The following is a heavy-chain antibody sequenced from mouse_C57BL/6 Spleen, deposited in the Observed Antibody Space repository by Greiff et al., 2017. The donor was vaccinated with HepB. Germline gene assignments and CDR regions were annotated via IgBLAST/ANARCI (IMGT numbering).Heavy chain of an antibody. Sequence: VQLQQSGAELVRPGASVKLSCTASGFNIKDYYMHWVKQRPEQGLEWIGRIDPEDGDTEYAPKFQGKATMTADTSSNTAYLQLSSLTSEDTAVYYCTSLASYYRSSSWFAYWGQGTLVTVSA. V-gene: IGHV14-1*01. CDR1: GFNIKDYY. D-gene: IGHD1-1*01. J-gene: IGHJ3*01. CDR3: TSLASYYRSSSWFAY. CDR2: IDPEDGDT.